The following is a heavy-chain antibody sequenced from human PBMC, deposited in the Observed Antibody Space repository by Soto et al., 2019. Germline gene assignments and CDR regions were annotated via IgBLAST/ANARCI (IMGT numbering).Heavy chain of an antibody. CDR2: ISPRAGST. CDR3: AKEEVVVTSVPAPYYIDY. D-gene: IGHD2-21*02. Sequence: EVQLLESGGGLVQPGGSLRLSCAASGFSFRDYFMSWVRQAPGKGLEWVSAISPRAGSTYYADSVKGRFTISRDNSKNTLYLQVNSLRAEDTAVYYCAKEEVVVTSVPAPYYIDYWGQGVLVAVSS. V-gene: IGHV3-23*01. J-gene: IGHJ4*02. CDR1: GFSFRDYF.